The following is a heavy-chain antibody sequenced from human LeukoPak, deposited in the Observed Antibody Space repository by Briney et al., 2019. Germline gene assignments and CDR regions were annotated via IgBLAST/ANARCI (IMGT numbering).Heavy chain of an antibody. V-gene: IGHV3-21*01. CDR3: ARDRDPYYDFWSGYYFHAFDI. D-gene: IGHD3-3*01. CDR1: GFTFSSYS. CDR2: ISSSSSYI. Sequence: GGSLRLSCAASGFTFSSYSMNWVRQAPGKGLEWVSSISSSSSYIYYADSMKGRFTISRDNAKNSLYLQMNSLRAEDTAVYYCARDRDPYYDFWSGYYFHAFDIWGQGTMVTVSS. J-gene: IGHJ3*02.